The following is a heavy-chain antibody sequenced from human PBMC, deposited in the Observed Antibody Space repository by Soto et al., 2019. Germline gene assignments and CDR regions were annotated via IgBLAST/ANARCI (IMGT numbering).Heavy chain of an antibody. CDR3: AREARDGYNKGVPFDS. CDR2: IIPIFGTA. Sequence: QVQLVQSGAEVKKPGSSVKVSCKASGGTFSSYAISWVRQAPGQGLEWMGGIIPIFGTANYAQKFQGRVTITADKSTSTAYMELSSLRSEDTAVYYCAREARDGYNKGVPFDSWGQGTLVTVPS. D-gene: IGHD5-12*01. CDR1: GGTFSSYA. V-gene: IGHV1-69*06. J-gene: IGHJ4*02.